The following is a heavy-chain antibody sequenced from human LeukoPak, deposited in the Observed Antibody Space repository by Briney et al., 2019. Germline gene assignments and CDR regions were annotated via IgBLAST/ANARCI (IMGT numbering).Heavy chain of an antibody. J-gene: IGHJ5*02. Sequence: GGSLRLSCAASGLSFGSYWMNWVRQAPGIGLEWVANINQAGSGKYYADSVRGRFTISRDNAKNSVYLQMNSLRAEDTAVYYCAGAGVGNIDPWGQETLVTVSS. CDR3: AGAGVGNIDP. V-gene: IGHV3-7*05. CDR2: INQAGSGK. CDR1: GLSFGSYW. D-gene: IGHD1-26*01.